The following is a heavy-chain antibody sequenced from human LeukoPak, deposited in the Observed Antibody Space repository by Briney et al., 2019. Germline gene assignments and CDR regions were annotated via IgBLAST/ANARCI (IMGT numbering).Heavy chain of an antibody. Sequence: GGSLRLSCAASGFTVSSNYMSWVRQAPGKGLEWVSVIYSGGSTYYADSVKGRLTISRDNSKNTLYLQMNSLRAEDTAVYYCARPSGIPIGHYFDYWGQGTLVTVSS. CDR2: IYSGGST. J-gene: IGHJ4*02. V-gene: IGHV3-66*02. D-gene: IGHD1-26*01. CDR3: ARPSGIPIGHYFDY. CDR1: GFTVSSNY.